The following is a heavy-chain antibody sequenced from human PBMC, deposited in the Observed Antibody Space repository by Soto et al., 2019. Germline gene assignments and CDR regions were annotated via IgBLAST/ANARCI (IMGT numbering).Heavy chain of an antibody. CDR2: IYYSGST. CDR3: ARGIGSSRLLTVWEY. CDR1: GGSISSGGYY. D-gene: IGHD3-16*01. J-gene: IGHJ4*02. Sequence: QVQLQESGPGLVKPSQTLSLTCTVSGGSISSGGYYWSWIRQHPGKGLEGIGYIYYSGSTYYNPTLRSRATVTVNPSTNKFSRKLSSVTAADTAVYYCARGIGSSRLLTVWEYWGQGTLVTVSS. V-gene: IGHV4-31*03.